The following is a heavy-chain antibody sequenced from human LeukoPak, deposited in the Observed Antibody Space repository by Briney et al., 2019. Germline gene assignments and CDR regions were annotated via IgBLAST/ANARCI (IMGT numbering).Heavy chain of an antibody. CDR3: TRDLSGSIAAAGTDY. V-gene: IGHV3-49*03. J-gene: IGHJ4*02. D-gene: IGHD6-13*01. CDR1: GFTFGDYA. CDR2: IRSKAYGGTT. Sequence: GGSLRLSCTASGFTFGDYAMSWFRQAPGKGLEWVGFIRSKAYGGTTEYAASVKGRFTISRDDSKSIAYLQMNSLKTEDTAVYYCTRDLSGSIAAAGTDYWGQGTLVTVSS.